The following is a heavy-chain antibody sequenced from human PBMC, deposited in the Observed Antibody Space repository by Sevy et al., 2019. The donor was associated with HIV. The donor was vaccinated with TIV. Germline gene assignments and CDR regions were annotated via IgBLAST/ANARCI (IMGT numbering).Heavy chain of an antibody. CDR1: GYTFTGYY. D-gene: IGHD2-15*01. V-gene: IGHV1-2*02. Sequence: ASVKVSCKASGYTFTGYYMHWVRQAPGQGLEWMGWINPNSGGTNYPQKFQGRVTMTRDTSISSAYMELSRLRSYDTALYYCASQSPDGYYRSGSCTRLSNYYYYVMDVWGQGTTVTVSS. CDR3: ASQSPDGYYRSGSCTRLSNYYYYVMDV. CDR2: INPNSGGT. J-gene: IGHJ6*02.